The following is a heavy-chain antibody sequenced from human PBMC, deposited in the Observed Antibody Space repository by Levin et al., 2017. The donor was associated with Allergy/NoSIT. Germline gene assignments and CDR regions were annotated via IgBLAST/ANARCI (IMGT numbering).Heavy chain of an antibody. D-gene: IGHD3-16*01. CDR3: ARDGGLHPH. J-gene: IGHJ4*02. CDR1: GFTFSDYY. CDR2: ISSSSIYT. V-gene: IGHV3-11*05. Sequence: SCAASGFTFSDYYMNWIRQAPGKGLEWVSYISSSSIYTNYADSVKGRFTISRDNAKNSLYLQMNTLRVEDTAMYYCARDGGLHPHWGQGTLVTVSS.